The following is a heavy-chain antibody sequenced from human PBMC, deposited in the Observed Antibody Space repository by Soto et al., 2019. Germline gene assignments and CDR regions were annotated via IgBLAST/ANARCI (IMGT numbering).Heavy chain of an antibody. CDR1: GFTFSTYA. CDR2: ISASGDST. CDR3: AHPRGYGVFDAYDI. Sequence: PGGSLRLSCAASGFTFSTYAMSWVRQAPGKGLEWVSAISASGDSTYSADSVKGRFTISRDNSINALYLQMRSLRLEDTAVYYCAHPRGYGVFDAYDIWGQGTMVTVS. J-gene: IGHJ3*02. D-gene: IGHD4-17*01. V-gene: IGHV3-23*01.